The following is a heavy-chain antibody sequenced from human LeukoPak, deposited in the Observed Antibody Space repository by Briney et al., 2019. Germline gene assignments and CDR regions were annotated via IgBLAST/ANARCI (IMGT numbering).Heavy chain of an antibody. CDR3: ARHVDSSGWYYFDY. CDR2: IYPGDSDT. CDR1: GYSFTSYW. D-gene: IGHD6-19*01. J-gene: IGHJ4*02. Sequence: GESRKISCKGSGYSFTSYWIGWVRQMPGKGLEWMGIIYPGDSDTRYSPSLQGQVTISADKSISTAYLQWSSLKASDTAMYYCARHVDSSGWYYFDYWGQGTLVTVSS. V-gene: IGHV5-51*01.